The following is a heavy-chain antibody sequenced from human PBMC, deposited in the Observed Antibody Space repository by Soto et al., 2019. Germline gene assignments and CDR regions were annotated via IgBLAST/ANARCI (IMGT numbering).Heavy chain of an antibody. CDR2: IIPVFGTA. D-gene: IGHD2-15*01. V-gene: IGHV1-69*06. J-gene: IGHJ3*02. CDR1: GGTFSSYA. CDR3: ARGIVVVVAATAAFDI. Sequence: QVQLVQSGAEVKKPGSSVKVSCKASGGTFSSYAISWVRQAPGQGLEWMGGIIPVFGTANYAQKFQGRVTITADKSTSTAYMELSSLRSEDTAVYYCARGIVVVVAATAAFDIWGQGTMVTVSS.